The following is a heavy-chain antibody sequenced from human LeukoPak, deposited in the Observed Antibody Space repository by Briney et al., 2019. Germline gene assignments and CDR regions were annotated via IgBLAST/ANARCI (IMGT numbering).Heavy chain of an antibody. CDR2: FDPEDGET. V-gene: IGHV1-24*01. CDR1: GYTLTELS. D-gene: IGHD3-10*01. Sequence: ASVKVSCKVSGYTLTELSVHWVRQAPGKGLEWMGGFDPEDGETIYAQKFQGRVTMTEDTSTDTAYMELSSLRSEDTAVYYCATDRYYGSGNPFDYWGQGTLVTVSS. CDR3: ATDRYYGSGNPFDY. J-gene: IGHJ4*02.